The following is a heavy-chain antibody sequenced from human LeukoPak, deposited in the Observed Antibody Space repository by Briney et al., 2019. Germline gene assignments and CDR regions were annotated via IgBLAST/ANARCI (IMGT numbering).Heavy chain of an antibody. V-gene: IGHV3-30-3*01. CDR2: ISYDGSNK. CDR1: GFTFSSYA. CDR3: ARDRYGMDV. Sequence: GGTLRLSCAASGFTFSSYAMHWVRQAPGKGLEWVAVISYDGSNKYYADSVKGRFTISRDNSKNTLYLQMNSLRAEDTAVYYCARDRYGMDVWGQGTTVTVSS. J-gene: IGHJ6*01.